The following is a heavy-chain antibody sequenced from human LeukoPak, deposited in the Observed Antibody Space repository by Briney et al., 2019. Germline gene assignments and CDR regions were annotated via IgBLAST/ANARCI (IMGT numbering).Heavy chain of an antibody. D-gene: IGHD1-26*01. CDR1: GFTFSSYE. V-gene: IGHV3-48*03. CDR2: ISSGGSTI. J-gene: IGHJ4*02. CDR3: ARLMGERSLFDY. Sequence: TGGSLRLSCAASGFTFSSYEMNWVRQAPGKGLEWISYISSGGSTIYYADSVKGRFSISRDNAKNSVYLQMNSLRAEDTAVYYCARLMGERSLFDYWGQGVLVTVSS.